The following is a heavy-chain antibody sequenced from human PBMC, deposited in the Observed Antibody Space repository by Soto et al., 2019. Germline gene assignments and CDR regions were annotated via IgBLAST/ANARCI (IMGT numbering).Heavy chain of an antibody. CDR1: GFTFSSYG. CDR2: VSYDVSNK. CDR3: AKDRGYGDYTYYGMDV. V-gene: IGHV3-30*18. Sequence: QVQLVESGGGVVQPGRSLRLSCAASGFTFSSYGMHWVRQAPGKGLESVAVVSYDVSNKYYADSVKGRFTISRDNSKNTLFLQMNSLRAEDTAVYYCAKDRGYGDYTYYGMDVWGQGTTVTVSS. J-gene: IGHJ6*02. D-gene: IGHD3-10*01.